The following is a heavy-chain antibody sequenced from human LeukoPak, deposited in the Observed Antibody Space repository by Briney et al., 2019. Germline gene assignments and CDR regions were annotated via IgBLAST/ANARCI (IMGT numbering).Heavy chain of an antibody. J-gene: IGHJ4*02. CDR2: INHSGST. V-gene: IGHV4-34*01. D-gene: IGHD5-24*01. CDR3: AGVRWLQRSQPKWGSGDY. Sequence: SETLSLTCAVYGGSFSGYYWSWIRQPPGKGLECIGEINHSGSTNYNPSLKSRVTISVDTSKNQFSLKLSSVTAADTAVYYGAGVRWLQRSQPKWGSGDYWGQGTLVTVSS. CDR1: GGSFSGYY.